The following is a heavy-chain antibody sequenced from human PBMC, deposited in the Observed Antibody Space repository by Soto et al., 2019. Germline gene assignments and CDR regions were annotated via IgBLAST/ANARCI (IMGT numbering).Heavy chain of an antibody. CDR1: GYSFISHY. J-gene: IGHJ5*02. V-gene: IGHV1-46*03. CDR3: ARDTSWNDLVWWFDH. D-gene: IGHD1-1*01. Sequence: GASVKVSCKAFGYSFISHYMHWVRQAPGQGLEWMGTIHPEGINTAYAQKFQGRVTMTSDTSTSTVYMELTSLTSEDTAGYYCARDTSWNDLVWWFDHWAQGTLVTVSS. CDR2: IHPEGINT.